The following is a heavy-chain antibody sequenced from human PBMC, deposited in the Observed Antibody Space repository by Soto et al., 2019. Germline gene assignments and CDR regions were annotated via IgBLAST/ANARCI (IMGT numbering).Heavy chain of an antibody. CDR1: GFTFSSYA. J-gene: IGHJ6*02. CDR3: AKTGQRGMDV. CDR2: XSXXXXXT. V-gene: IGHV3-23*01. Sequence: SRRLSCAASGFTFSSYAMSLVRQAPGKGLEXVSXXSXXXXXTXXADSVKGRFTISRDNSKNTLYLQMNSLSAEDTAVYYCAKTGQRGMDVWGQGTTVTVSS.